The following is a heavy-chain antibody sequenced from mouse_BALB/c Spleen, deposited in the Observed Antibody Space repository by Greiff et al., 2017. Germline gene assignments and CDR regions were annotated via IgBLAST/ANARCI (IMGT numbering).Heavy chain of an antibody. CDR3: ARLDSSGLYFDY. V-gene: IGHV1-80*01. CDR2: IYPGDGDT. Sequence: VMLVESGAELVRPGSSVKISCKASGYAFSSYWMNWVKQRPGQGLEWIGQIYPGDGDTNYNGKFKGKATLTADKSSSTAYMQLSSLTSEDSAVYFCARLDSSGLYFDYWGQGTTLTVSS. J-gene: IGHJ2*01. D-gene: IGHD3-2*01. CDR1: GYAFSSYW.